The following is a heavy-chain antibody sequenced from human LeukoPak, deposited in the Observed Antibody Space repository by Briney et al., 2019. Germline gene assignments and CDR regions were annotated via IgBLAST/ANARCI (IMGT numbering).Heavy chain of an antibody. CDR2: INHSGST. Sequence: SETLSLTCAVYGGSFSGYYWSWIRQPPGKGLEWIGEINHSGSTNYNPSLKSRVTISVDTSKNQFSLKLSSVTAADTAVYYCARGRGYDIWSDYSGHYFVYWGQGTLVPVSS. V-gene: IGHV4-34*01. J-gene: IGHJ4*02. CDR3: ARGRGYDIWSDYSGHYFVY. D-gene: IGHD3-3*01. CDR1: GGSFSGYY.